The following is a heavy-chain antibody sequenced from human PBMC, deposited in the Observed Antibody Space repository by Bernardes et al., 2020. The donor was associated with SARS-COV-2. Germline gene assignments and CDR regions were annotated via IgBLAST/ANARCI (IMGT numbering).Heavy chain of an antibody. V-gene: IGHV3-48*03. J-gene: IGHJ4*02. CDR2: ISSSGTNI. D-gene: IGHD3-16*01. Sequence: GSLRLSCAASGFTFSSNEMNWVRQAPGKGLEWVSYISSSGTNIYYADSVKGRFTVSRDNANNLLYLQVNSLRAEDTAVYYCARGGGVWGFDYWGQGTLVTVSS. CDR1: GFTFSSNE. CDR3: ARGGGVWGFDY.